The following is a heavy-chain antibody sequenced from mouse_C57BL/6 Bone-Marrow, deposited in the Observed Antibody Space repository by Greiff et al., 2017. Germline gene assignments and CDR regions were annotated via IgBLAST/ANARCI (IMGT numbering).Heavy chain of an antibody. CDR2: IYPGSGST. J-gene: IGHJ2*01. V-gene: IGHV1-55*01. CDR3: SREGWAFDY. D-gene: IGHD1-1*02. Sequence: VQLQQPGAELVKPGASVKMSCKASGYTFTSYWITWVKQRPGQGLEWIGDIYPGSGSTNYNEKFKSKATLTVDTSSSTAYMQLSSRASEDSAGYYLSREGWAFDYWGQGTTLTVSS. CDR1: GYTFTSYW.